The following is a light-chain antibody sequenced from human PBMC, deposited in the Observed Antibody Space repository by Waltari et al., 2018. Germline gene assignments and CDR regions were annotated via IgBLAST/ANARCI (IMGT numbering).Light chain of an antibody. Sequence: ELVLTPSPGTLSLSPGQRATLPCMASQSVGKYLAWYQQKPGQAPRLLIYEASTRATGIPDRFSGSGSGTDFSLTISRLEPEDFAVYYCQKYVNLPATFGQGTKVEIK. V-gene: IGKV3-20*01. J-gene: IGKJ1*01. CDR1: QSVGKY. CDR3: QKYVNLPAT. CDR2: EAS.